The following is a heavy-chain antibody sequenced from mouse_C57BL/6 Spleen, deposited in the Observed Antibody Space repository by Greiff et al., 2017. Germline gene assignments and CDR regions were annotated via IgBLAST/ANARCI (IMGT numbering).Heavy chain of an antibody. CDR3: ARGGVLQYYFDY. V-gene: IGHV1-76*01. Sequence: QVQLQQSGAELVRPGASVKLSCKASGYTFTDYYINWVKQRPGQGLEWIARIYPGSGNTYYNEKFKGKATLTAEKSSSTAYMQLSSLTSEDSAVYFYARGGVLQYYFDYWGQGTTLTVSS. D-gene: IGHD2-12*01. J-gene: IGHJ2*01. CDR2: IYPGSGNT. CDR1: GYTFTDYY.